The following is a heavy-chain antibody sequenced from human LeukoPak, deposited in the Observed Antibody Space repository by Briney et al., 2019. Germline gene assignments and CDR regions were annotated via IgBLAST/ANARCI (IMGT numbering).Heavy chain of an antibody. J-gene: IGHJ4*02. V-gene: IGHV1-69*06. Sequence: ASVKVSCKASGGTFISYAISWVRQAPGQGLEWMGRIIPIFGTANYAQKFQGRVTITADKSTSTAYMELSSLRSEDTAVYYCAREVSPYDYGGPYFDYWGQGTLVTVSS. D-gene: IGHD4-23*01. CDR2: IIPIFGTA. CDR1: GGTFISYA. CDR3: AREVSPYDYGGPYFDY.